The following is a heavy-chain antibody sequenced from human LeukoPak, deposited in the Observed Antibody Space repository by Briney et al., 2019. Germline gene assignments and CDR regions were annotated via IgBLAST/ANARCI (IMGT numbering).Heavy chain of an antibody. D-gene: IGHD2-8*01. J-gene: IGHJ6*03. CDR2: INPNSGDT. Sequence: ASVMLSCKASGHTFTASYVHWVRQAPGQGLEWRGRINPNSGDTNYAQKFQGRVTMTRDTSINTTYMELSRLRSDDTAEYYCARSAEHCTNGVCYTDYYMDVWGKGTTVTVSS. CDR1: GHTFTASY. CDR3: ARSAEHCTNGVCYTDYYMDV. V-gene: IGHV1-2*02.